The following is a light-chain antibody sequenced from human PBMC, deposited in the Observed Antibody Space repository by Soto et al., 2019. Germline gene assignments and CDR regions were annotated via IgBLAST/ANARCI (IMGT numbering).Light chain of an antibody. V-gene: IGKV3D-7*01. CDR3: RQDYKFPWT. CDR2: GAS. Sequence: DIVMTQSPATLSLSPGEGATLSCRASQSVGSYLSWYQQKPGQAPRLLIYGASTRATGIPPRFSGSGSGTDFTLTISSLQPEDFAVYYCRQDYKFPWTFGQGTKVDIK. J-gene: IGKJ1*01. CDR1: QSVGSY.